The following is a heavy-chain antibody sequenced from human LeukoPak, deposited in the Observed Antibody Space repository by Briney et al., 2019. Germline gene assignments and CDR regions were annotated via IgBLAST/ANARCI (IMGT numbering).Heavy chain of an antibody. Sequence: GGSLRLSCAASGFTFSSYAMNWVRQAPGKGLEWVSGMSSGGGYTYYADSVKGRFTISRDDSKNTLYLQMNSLRAEDTAVYYCAKEGEWPGGILWYWGQGTLVTVSS. J-gene: IGHJ4*02. CDR1: GFTFSSYA. CDR3: AKEGEWPGGILWY. D-gene: IGHD2-21*01. CDR2: MSSGGGYT. V-gene: IGHV3-23*01.